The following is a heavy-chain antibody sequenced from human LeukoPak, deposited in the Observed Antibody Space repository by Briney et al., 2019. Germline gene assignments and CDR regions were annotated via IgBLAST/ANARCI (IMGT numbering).Heavy chain of an antibody. J-gene: IGHJ4*02. CDR3: ARAVAGTGYFDY. CDR2: IIPILGIA. V-gene: IGHV1-69*02. D-gene: IGHD6-19*01. CDR1: GGTFSSYT. Sequence: GASVKVSCKASGGTFSSYTISWVRQAPGQGLVWMGRIIPILGIANYAQKFQGRVTITADKSTSTAYMELSSLRSEDTAVYYCARAVAGTGYFDYWGQGTLVTVSS.